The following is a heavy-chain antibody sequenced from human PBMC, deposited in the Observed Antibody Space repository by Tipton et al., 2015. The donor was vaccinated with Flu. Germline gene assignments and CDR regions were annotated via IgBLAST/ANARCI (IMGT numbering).Heavy chain of an antibody. Sequence: SLRLSCAASGFGFNEYIMHWARQAPGKGLEWVAGILYDGSIQYYAGSVKGRFTISRDNSKNTLYLQMNSLRTDDTALYYCARLSVASFDYWGQGTLVTVPS. CDR1: GFGFNEYI. CDR3: ARLSVASFDY. CDR2: ILYDGSIQ. V-gene: IGHV3-30*03. D-gene: IGHD4-23*01. J-gene: IGHJ4*02.